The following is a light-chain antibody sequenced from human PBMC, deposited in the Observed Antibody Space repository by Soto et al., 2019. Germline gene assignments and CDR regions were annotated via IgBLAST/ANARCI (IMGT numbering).Light chain of an antibody. V-gene: IGLV1-44*01. CDR2: NNN. CDR3: ASWDDSLNGLYV. J-gene: IGLJ1*01. Sequence: QSVLTHPPSVSGAPGQRVTISCSGSSSNIGSGTVNWYQQLPGTAPKLLIYNNNQWPSGVPDRFSGSKSGPSGSLAISGLQSEDEADYYCASWDDSLNGLYVFGTGTKVTVL. CDR1: SSNIGSGT.